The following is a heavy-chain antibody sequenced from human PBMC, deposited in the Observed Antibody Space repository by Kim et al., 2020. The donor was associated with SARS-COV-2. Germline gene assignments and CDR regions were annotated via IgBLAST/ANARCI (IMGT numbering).Heavy chain of an antibody. J-gene: IGHJ4*02. V-gene: IGHV1-24*01. CDR3: ATDPYFYGSTERGDY. Sequence: ASVKVSCKVSGYTLTELSMHWVRQAPGKGLEWMGGFDPEDGETIYAQKFQGRVTMTEDTSTDTAYMELSSLRSEDTAVYYCATDPYFYGSTERGDYWGQGTLVTVSS. CDR2: FDPEDGET. D-gene: IGHD3-10*01. CDR1: GYTLTELS.